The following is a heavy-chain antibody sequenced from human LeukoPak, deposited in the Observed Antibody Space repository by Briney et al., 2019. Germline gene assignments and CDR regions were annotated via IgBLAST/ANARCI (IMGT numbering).Heavy chain of an antibody. V-gene: IGHV3-23*01. CDR3: AKSSSTPPCYKRY. CDR2: ISGGGGST. D-gene: IGHD2-15*01. Sequence: GGSLRLSCAASGFTFSSYAMSWVRQAPGKGLEWVSAISGGGGSTYYVDSVKGRFTISRDNSKNTLYLQMSSLRAEDTAVYYCAKSSSTPPCYKRYWGPGTLVTVSS. CDR1: GFTFSSYA. J-gene: IGHJ4*02.